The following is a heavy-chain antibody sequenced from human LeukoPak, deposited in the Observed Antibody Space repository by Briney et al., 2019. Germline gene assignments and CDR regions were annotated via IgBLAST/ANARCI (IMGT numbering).Heavy chain of an antibody. CDR2: INEDGTEK. CDR3: ARGKFDFDY. V-gene: IGHV3-7*01. J-gene: IGHJ4*02. D-gene: IGHD3-16*01. CDR1: GFTFSNFW. Sequence: GGSLRLSCADSGFTFSNFWMSWVRQAPGKGLEWVANINEDGTEKYYVDSVKGRFTISRDNSKTSLYLQMNSLRAEDTAVYYCARGKFDFDYWGQGNLVTVSS.